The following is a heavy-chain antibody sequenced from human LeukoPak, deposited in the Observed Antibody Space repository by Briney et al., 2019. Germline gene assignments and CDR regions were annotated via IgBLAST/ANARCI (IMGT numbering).Heavy chain of an antibody. V-gene: IGHV4-34*01. J-gene: IGHJ4*02. D-gene: IGHD5-24*01. CDR3: ARLHPIEMAIAY. Sequence: SETLSLTCAVYGGSFSGYYWSWIRQPPGKGLEWIGEINHSGSTNYNPSLKSRVTISVDTSKNQFSLKLSSVTAADTAVYYCARLHPIEMAIAYWGQGTLVTVSS. CDR1: GGSFSGYY. CDR2: INHSGST.